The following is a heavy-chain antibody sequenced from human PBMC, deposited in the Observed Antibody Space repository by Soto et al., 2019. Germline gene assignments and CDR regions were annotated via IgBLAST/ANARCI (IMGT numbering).Heavy chain of an antibody. J-gene: IGHJ4*02. V-gene: IGHV4-39*01. CDR1: GVSISSSDCD. D-gene: IGHD3-10*01. CDR3: AIINRGGPTDK. CDR2: VSYSGST. Sequence: SETLSLTCTVSGVSISSSDCDWVWIRQPPGKGLEYIGTVSYSGSTYYNPSLKSRVTMSLDTSKNQFFLKLSSVTAADTAVYFCAIINRGGPTDKWGQGTLVTVSS.